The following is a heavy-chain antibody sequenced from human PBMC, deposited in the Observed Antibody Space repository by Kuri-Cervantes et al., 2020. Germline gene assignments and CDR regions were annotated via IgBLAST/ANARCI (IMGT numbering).Heavy chain of an antibody. D-gene: IGHD2-2*01. CDR3: ARGPQAIVVVPATWGVYYYYGMDV. Sequence: GGSLRLSCAASGFTFSSYGMHWVRQAPGKGLEWVAVISYDGSNKYYADSMKGRFTISRDNSKNTLYLQMNSLRAEDTAVYYCARGPQAIVVVPATWGVYYYYGMDVWGQGTTVTVSS. CDR2: ISYDGSNK. CDR1: GFTFSSYG. V-gene: IGHV3-30*03. J-gene: IGHJ6*02.